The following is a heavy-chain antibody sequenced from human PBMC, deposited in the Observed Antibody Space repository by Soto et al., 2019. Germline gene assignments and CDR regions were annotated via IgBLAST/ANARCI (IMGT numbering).Heavy chain of an antibody. V-gene: IGHV4-31*01. CDR1: NGYINSGGFY. D-gene: IGHD6-13*01. Sequence: QVQLQESGPGLLKPSQTLSLTCNVSNGYINSGGFYWSWIRQHPGKGLEWIGYIFHSGSTLYNPSRNSLFSLSADTSKNQLSLNLRSVTVADTAVYYCGRGGIACHWFDPWGQGILVTVSS. J-gene: IGHJ5*02. CDR2: IFHSGST. CDR3: GRGGIACHWFDP.